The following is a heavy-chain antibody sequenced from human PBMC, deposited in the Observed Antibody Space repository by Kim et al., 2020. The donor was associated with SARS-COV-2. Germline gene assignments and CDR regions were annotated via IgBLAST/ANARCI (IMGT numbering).Heavy chain of an antibody. CDR3: ARHQRYSSGWDVGFYY. Sequence: SETLSLTCTVSGGSLSSSSYYWGWIRQPPGKGLEWIGTAYYIGNTYYNPSLKSRVTISVDTSKNQFSLKLGSVTAADTAVYYCARHQRYSSGWDVGFYY. J-gene: IGHJ6*01. CDR2: AYYIGNT. D-gene: IGHD6-19*01. V-gene: IGHV4-39*01. CDR1: GGSLSSSSYY.